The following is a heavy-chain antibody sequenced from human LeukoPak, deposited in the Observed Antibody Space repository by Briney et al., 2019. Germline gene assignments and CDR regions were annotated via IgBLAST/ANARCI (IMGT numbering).Heavy chain of an antibody. Sequence: SETLSLTCTVSGGSISSYYWSWIRQPPGKGLEWIGYIYYSGSTNYNPSLKSRVTISVDTSKNQFSLKLSSVTAADTAVYYCARGLIDDFWSGYYTGKSDAFDIWGQGTMVTVSS. V-gene: IGHV4-59*12. CDR1: GGSISSYY. D-gene: IGHD3-3*01. J-gene: IGHJ3*02. CDR3: ARGLIDDFWSGYYTGKSDAFDI. CDR2: IYYSGST.